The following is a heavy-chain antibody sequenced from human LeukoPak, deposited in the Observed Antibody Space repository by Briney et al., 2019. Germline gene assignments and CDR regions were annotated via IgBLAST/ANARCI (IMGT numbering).Heavy chain of an antibody. J-gene: IGHJ4*02. Sequence: SETLSLTCTVSGYSISSGYYWGWIRQPPGKGLEWIGSIYHSGSTYYSPSLKSRVTISVDTSKNQFSLKLSSVTAADTAVYYCARVVEQWLVHTFDYWGQGTLVTVSP. CDR3: ARVVEQWLVHTFDY. CDR1: GYSISSGYY. CDR2: IYHSGST. V-gene: IGHV4-38-2*02. D-gene: IGHD6-19*01.